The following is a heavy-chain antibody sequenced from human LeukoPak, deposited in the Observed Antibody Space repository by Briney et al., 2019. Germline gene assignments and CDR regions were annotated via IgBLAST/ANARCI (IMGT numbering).Heavy chain of an antibody. V-gene: IGHV1-18*01. J-gene: IGHJ4*02. CDR1: GYTFTCYD. CDR2: ISAYNGNT. Sequence: ASVKLSCKASGYTFTCYDINLVRHAPGQGLEWMGWISAYNGNTNYAQKLQGRVTMTTDTSTSTAYMELRRLRSDDTAVYCCARYSGYDYSDYWGQGTLVTVSS. CDR3: ARYSGYDYSDY. D-gene: IGHD5-12*01.